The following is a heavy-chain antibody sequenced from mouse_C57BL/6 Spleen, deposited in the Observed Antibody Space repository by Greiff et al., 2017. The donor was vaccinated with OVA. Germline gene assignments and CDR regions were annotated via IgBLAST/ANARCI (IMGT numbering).Heavy chain of an antibody. CDR3: SRGGKLPYARDY. V-gene: IGHV5-4*01. J-gene: IGHJ4*01. D-gene: IGHD2-1*01. Sequence: EVQLQEPGGGLVKPGGSLKLSCAASGFTFSSYAMSWVRQTPEKRLEWVATISDGGSYTYYPDNVKGRFTISRDNAKNTLYLQMSHLKSEDTAMYSCSRGGKLPYARDYWGQGTSVTVSS. CDR2: ISDGGSYT. CDR1: GFTFSSYA.